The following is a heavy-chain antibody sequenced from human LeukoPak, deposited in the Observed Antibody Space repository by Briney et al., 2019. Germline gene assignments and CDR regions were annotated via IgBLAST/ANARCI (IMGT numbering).Heavy chain of an antibody. CDR3: AREGREYDFWSGYYPDNWFDP. J-gene: IGHJ5*02. D-gene: IGHD3-3*01. Sequence: GASVKVSCKASGYTFTSYYMHWVRQAPGQGLEWMGIINPSGGSTSYAQKFQGRVTMTRDMYTSTVYMELSSLRSEDTAVYYCAREGREYDFWSGYYPDNWFDPWGQGTLVTVSS. V-gene: IGHV1-46*01. CDR1: GYTFTSYY. CDR2: INPSGGST.